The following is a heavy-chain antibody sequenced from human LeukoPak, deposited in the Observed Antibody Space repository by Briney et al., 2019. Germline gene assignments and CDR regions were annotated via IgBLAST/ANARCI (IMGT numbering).Heavy chain of an antibody. V-gene: IGHV4-34*01. D-gene: IGHD2-21*01. CDR3: ARGVVIAPQTLDY. CDR2: INHSGST. Sequence: SETLSLTCAVYGGSFSGYYWSWIRQPPGKGLEWIGEINHSGSTNYNPSLKSRVTISVDTSKNQFSLKLSSVTAADTAVYYCARGVVIAPQTLDYWGQGTLVTVSS. J-gene: IGHJ4*02. CDR1: GGSFSGYY.